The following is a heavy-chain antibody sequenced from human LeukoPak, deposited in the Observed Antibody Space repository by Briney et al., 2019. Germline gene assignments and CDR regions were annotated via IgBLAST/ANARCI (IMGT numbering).Heavy chain of an antibody. J-gene: IGHJ4*02. Sequence: GRSLRLSCAASGFIFSTYEMNWVRQAPGKGLEWVSYISSSGTIYYADSVKGRFTISRDNAKNSLYLQMNSLRAEDTAVYYCARWGVGDYWGQGTLVTVSS. CDR2: ISSSGTI. CDR1: GFIFSTYE. D-gene: IGHD1-26*01. V-gene: IGHV3-48*03. CDR3: ARWGVGDY.